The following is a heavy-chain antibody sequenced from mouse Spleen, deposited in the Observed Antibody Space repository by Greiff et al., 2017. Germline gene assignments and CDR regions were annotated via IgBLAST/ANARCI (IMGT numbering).Heavy chain of an antibody. CDR2: ISSGSSTI. V-gene: IGHV5-17*02. D-gene: IGHD2-4*01. CDR1: GFTFSSFG. Sequence: EVMLVESGGGLVQPGGSRKLSCAASGFTFSSFGMHWVRQAPEKGLEWVAYISSGSSTIYYADTVKGRFTISRDNPKNTLFLQMTSLRSEDTAMYYCARDYDYFDYWGQGTTLTVSS. CDR3: ARDYDYFDY. J-gene: IGHJ2*01.